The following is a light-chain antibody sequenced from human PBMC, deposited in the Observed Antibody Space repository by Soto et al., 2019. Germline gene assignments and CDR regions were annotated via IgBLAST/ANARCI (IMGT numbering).Light chain of an antibody. CDR2: DAS. CDR1: QSVSSY. V-gene: IGKV3-11*01. Sequence: EIVLTQSPATLSLSPGERATLSCRASQSVSSYLAWYQQKPGQAPRLLIYDASNRATGIPARFSGSGSGTDFPLTISSLGPEDLAVYYYQQRSNWPRLTFGGGTKVEIK. J-gene: IGKJ4*01. CDR3: QQRSNWPRLT.